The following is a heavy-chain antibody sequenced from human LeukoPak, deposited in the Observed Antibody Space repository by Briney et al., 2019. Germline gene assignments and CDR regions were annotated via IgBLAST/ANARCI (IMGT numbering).Heavy chain of an antibody. J-gene: IGHJ6*04. CDR3: GRDGGRASCYGNPCYYFGMDV. D-gene: IGHD2-2*01. Sequence: PSETLCLSCTVSGGSFSSGTNHWSWIPQPPGKGLEWIGYLYYSRSTNYNPSLKNRATISVDTSRNQFSLKLNSVTAADTAVYYCGRDGGRASCYGNPCYYFGMDVWGRGTTVTVSS. CDR2: LYYSRST. V-gene: IGHV4-61*01. CDR1: GGSFSSGTNH.